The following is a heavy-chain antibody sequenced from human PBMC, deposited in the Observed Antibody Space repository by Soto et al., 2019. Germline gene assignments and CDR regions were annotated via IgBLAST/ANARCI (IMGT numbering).Heavy chain of an antibody. D-gene: IGHD3-10*01. J-gene: IGHJ4*02. CDR2: MNPDSGNT. CDR1: GYTFTSYD. V-gene: IGHV1-8*01. CDR3: ARSVGGSHVNFDS. Sequence: QVQLVQSGAEVRTPGASVKVSCKASGYTFTSYDINWVRQATGQGPEWMGWMNPDSGNTGYVQKFQGRVTMTRNTARSTAYVELSSLSSEDTAVYYCARSVGGSHVNFDSWGQGTLVTVSS.